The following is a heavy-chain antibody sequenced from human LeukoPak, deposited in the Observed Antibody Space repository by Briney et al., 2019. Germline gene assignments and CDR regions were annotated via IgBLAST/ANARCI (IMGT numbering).Heavy chain of an antibody. CDR2: ISGSDGST. Sequence: LPGGSLRLSCAASGFTFSSYAMTWVRQAPGKGLEWVSSISGSDGSTYYADSVKGRFTISRDNSRNTLYLQMNSLRAEDTAVYYCAYMRGLYYGIDYWGQGTLVTVSS. J-gene: IGHJ4*02. CDR3: AYMRGLYYGIDY. D-gene: IGHD3-10*01. CDR1: GFTFSSYA. V-gene: IGHV3-23*01.